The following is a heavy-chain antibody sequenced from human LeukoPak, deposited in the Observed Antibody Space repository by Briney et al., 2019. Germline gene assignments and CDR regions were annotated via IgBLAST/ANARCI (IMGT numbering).Heavy chain of an antibody. Sequence: GRSLRLSCAASGFTFSNYGMHWVRQAPGKGLEWVAVIWYDGSNKYYADSVKGRFTISRDNSKNTLYLQMNSLRAEDTAVYYCAKVGHGDYYFDYWGQGTLVTVSS. CDR1: GFTFSNYG. D-gene: IGHD4-17*01. V-gene: IGHV3-33*06. J-gene: IGHJ4*02. CDR2: IWYDGSNK. CDR3: AKVGHGDYYFDY.